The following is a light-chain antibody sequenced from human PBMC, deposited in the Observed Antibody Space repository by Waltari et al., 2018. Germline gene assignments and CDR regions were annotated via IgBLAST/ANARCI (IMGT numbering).Light chain of an antibody. J-gene: IGKJ2*01. CDR2: DAS. Sequence: DIVLTQSPVILSLSPGEGATLSCRASQSLGRSLTWYQQKPGQAPRLLIYDASKRATGIPARFSGSGFGTDFTLTISSLEPEDFAAYYCHQHNDLFTFGQGTKLEIK. CDR3: HQHNDLFT. CDR1: QSLGRS. V-gene: IGKV3-11*01.